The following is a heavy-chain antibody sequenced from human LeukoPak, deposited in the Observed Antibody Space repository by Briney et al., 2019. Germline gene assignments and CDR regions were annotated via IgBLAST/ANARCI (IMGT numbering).Heavy chain of an antibody. CDR2: IKQDGSEK. CDR1: GFTFSGYW. V-gene: IGHV3-7*03. CDR3: ARGAARPDY. J-gene: IGHJ4*02. Sequence: GGSLRLSCVASGFTFSGYWMSWVRQAPGKGLEWVANIKQDGSEKYYVDSVKGRFTISRDNAKNSLYLQMNSLRAEDTAVYYCARGAARPDYWGQGTLVTVS. D-gene: IGHD6-6*01.